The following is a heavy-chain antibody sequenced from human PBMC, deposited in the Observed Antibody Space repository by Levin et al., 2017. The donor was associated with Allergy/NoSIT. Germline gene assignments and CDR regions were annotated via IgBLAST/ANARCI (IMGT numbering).Heavy chain of an antibody. CDR2: IYYSGST. CDR3: ARHKASGYYDFWSGYPLGWFDP. Sequence: PSETLSLTCTVSGGSISSSSYYWGWIRQPPGKGLEWIGSIYYSGSTYYNPSLKSRVTISVDTSKNQFSLKLSSVTAADTAVYYCARHKASGYYDFWSGYPLGWFDPWGQGTLVTVSS. J-gene: IGHJ5*02. CDR1: GGSISSSSYY. D-gene: IGHD3-3*01. V-gene: IGHV4-39*01.